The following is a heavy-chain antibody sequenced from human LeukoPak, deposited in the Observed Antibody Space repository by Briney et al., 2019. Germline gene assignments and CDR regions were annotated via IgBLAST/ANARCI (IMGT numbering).Heavy chain of an antibody. V-gene: IGHV4-59*01. D-gene: IGHD6-19*01. Sequence: PSESLSLTCIVSDGSISTFYWSWIRQPPGKGLEWIGYIHYSGSTKYKPSLKSRVTISVDTSKSQFSLNLDSVTAADTAVYFCARGRSVKYKFYYFDYWGQGTLVTVSS. J-gene: IGHJ4*02. CDR3: ARGRSVKYKFYYFDY. CDR2: IHYSGST. CDR1: DGSISTFY.